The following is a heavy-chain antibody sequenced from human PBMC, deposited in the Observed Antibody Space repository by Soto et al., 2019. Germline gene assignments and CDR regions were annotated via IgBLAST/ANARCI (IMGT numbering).Heavy chain of an antibody. CDR3: ANSIAYCGGDCYSA. Sequence: PGGSLRLSCAASGFTFSSYGMHWVRQAPGKGLEWVAVISYDGSNKYYADSVKGRFTISRDNSKNTLYLQMNSLRAEDTAVYYCANSIAYCGGDCYSAWGQGTLVTVSS. J-gene: IGHJ4*02. D-gene: IGHD2-21*02. CDR2: ISYDGSNK. V-gene: IGHV3-30*18. CDR1: GFTFSSYG.